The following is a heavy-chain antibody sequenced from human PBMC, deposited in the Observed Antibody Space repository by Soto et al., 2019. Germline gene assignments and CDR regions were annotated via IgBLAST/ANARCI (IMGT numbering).Heavy chain of an antibody. J-gene: IGHJ4*02. CDR3: ARRYGDCFDY. Sequence: SETLSLTCTGSGGSISSYYWSCIRQPPGKGLEWIGYIYYSGSTNYNPSLKSRVTISVDTSKNQFSLKLSSVTAADTAVYYCARRYGDCFDYWGQGTLVTVSS. D-gene: IGHD4-17*01. CDR2: IYYSGST. CDR1: GGSISSYY. V-gene: IGHV4-59*08.